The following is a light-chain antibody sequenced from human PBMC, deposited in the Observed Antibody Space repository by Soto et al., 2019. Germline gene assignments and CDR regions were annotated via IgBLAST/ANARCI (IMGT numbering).Light chain of an antibody. J-gene: IGLJ1*01. CDR3: AAWDDSLSALYV. CDR2: RNN. CDR1: SSNIGSNY. V-gene: IGLV1-47*01. Sequence: QSVLTQPPSVSGTPGQRVTISCSGSSSNIGSNYVYWYQQLPGTAPKLLIYRNNQRPSGVPDRFSGSKSGTSASLAISGLRSEDEADYYCAAWDDSLSALYVFGTGTKVTVL.